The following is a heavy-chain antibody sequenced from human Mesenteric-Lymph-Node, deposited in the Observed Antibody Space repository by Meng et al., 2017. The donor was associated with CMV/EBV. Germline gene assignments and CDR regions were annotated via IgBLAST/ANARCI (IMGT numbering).Heavy chain of an antibody. CDR2: IRYDGSNK. CDR3: ATSRTLDY. J-gene: IGHJ4*02. Sequence: GESLKISCAASGFTFSSYGMHWVRQAPGKGLEWVAFIRYDGSNKYYADSVKGRFTISRDNSENTLYLQMNSLRVEDTAVYYCATSRTLDYWGQGTLVTVPS. CDR1: GFTFSSYG. V-gene: IGHV3-30*02.